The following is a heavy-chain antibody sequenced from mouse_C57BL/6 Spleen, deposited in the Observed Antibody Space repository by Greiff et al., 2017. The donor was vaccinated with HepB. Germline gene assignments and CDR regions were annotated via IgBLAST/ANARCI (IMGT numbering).Heavy chain of an antibody. Sequence: VQLQQSGAQLARPGASLTLSRPASGYTLTSYGISWVKQRTGHGLEWIGEIYPRSGNTYYNEKFKGKATLTADKSSSTAYMELRSLTSEDSAVYFCARSGGSSYAWFAYWGQGTLVTVSA. J-gene: IGHJ3*01. CDR3: ARSGGSSYAWFAY. CDR1: GYTLTSYG. V-gene: IGHV1-81*01. D-gene: IGHD1-1*01. CDR2: IYPRSGNT.